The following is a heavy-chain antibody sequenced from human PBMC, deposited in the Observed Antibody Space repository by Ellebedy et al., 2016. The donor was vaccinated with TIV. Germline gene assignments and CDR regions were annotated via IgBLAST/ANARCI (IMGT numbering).Heavy chain of an antibody. D-gene: IGHD3-22*01. CDR1: GFTFSSYA. CDR3: ARVLYDSGAYYYDH. V-gene: IGHV3-64*02. J-gene: IGHJ5*02. Sequence: GESLKISXAASGFTFSSYAMHWVRQAPGKGLEYVSSISDTGGTTYYADSVKGRFTISRDNSKNTLYLQMGSLRAEDMAVYYCARVLYDSGAYYYDHWGQGTLVTVSS. CDR2: ISDTGGTT.